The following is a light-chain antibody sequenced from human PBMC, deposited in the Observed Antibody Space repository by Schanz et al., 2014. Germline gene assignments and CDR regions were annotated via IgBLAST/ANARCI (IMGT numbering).Light chain of an antibody. J-gene: IGLJ3*02. CDR2: EVS. CDR1: SSDIGGYNY. CDR3: SSYVGSNNWV. Sequence: QSALTQPPSASGSPGQSVTISCTGTSSDIGGYNYVSWYQQHPGKAPKILIYEVSKRPSGVPDRFSGSKSGNTASLTVSGLQAEDEADYYCSSYVGSNNWVFGGGTKVTVL. V-gene: IGLV2-8*01.